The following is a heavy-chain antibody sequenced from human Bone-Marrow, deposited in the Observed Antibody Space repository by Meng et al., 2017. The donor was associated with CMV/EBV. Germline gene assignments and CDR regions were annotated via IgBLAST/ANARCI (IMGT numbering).Heavy chain of an antibody. Sequence: SETLSLTCAVYGGSFSGYYWSWIRQPPGKGLEWIGEINHSGSTNYNPSLKSRVTISVDTSKNQFSLKLSSVTAADTAVYYCARRGSSSSWYFYYYGMDVWGQGTTVT. CDR3: ARRGSSSSWYFYYYGMDV. J-gene: IGHJ6*02. CDR1: GGSFSGYY. D-gene: IGHD6-13*01. CDR2: INHSGST. V-gene: IGHV4-34*01.